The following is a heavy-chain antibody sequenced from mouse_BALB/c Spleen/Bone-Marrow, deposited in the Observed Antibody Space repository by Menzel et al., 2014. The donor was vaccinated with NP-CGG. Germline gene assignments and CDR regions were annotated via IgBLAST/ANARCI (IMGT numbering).Heavy chain of an antibody. Sequence: VQLQQSGSVLVMPGASVNLSCKASGYTFTNSWMHWAKQRPGQGLEWIGEIHPNSGNANYNEKFKGKATLTVDTSSSTAYVDLSSLTSEDSAVYYCARHHRYAYYFDYWGQGTTLTVSS. V-gene: IGHV1S130*01. CDR3: ARHHRYAYYFDY. J-gene: IGHJ2*01. CDR2: IHPNSGNA. CDR1: GYTFTNSW. D-gene: IGHD2-14*01.